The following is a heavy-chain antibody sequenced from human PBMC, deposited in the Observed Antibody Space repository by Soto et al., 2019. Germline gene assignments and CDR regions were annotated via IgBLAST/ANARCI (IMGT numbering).Heavy chain of an antibody. V-gene: IGHV3-73*01. CDR2: VAAKNENYVT. D-gene: IGHD6-13*01. J-gene: IGHJ4*02. CDR3: AHRRYGYSSSKPFDY. CDR1: GYTFSDTA. Sequence: GGSLRLSCAASGYTFSDTALHWVRQASGKGLEWVARVAAKNENYVTTYAASVQGRFSLSRDNSKNTLYLQMNSLRAEDTAVYYCAHRRYGYSSSKPFDYWGEGTLVTVSS.